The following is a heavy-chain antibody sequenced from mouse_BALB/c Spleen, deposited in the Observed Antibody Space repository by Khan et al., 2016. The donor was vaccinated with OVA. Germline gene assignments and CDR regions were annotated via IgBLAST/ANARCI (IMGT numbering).Heavy chain of an antibody. CDR2: INPSTGYS. D-gene: IGHD1-1*01. CDR3: ANHGSSSAWFAY. CDR1: GYTFTSYW. V-gene: IGHV1-7*01. Sequence: VQLQQSGAELAKPGASVKMSCKASGYTFTSYWMHWVKQRPGQGLEWIGCINPSTGYSEYNQKFKDKATLTADKSSSTAYMQLSSLTSDDSAVYYCANHGSSSAWFAYWGQGTLVTVSA. J-gene: IGHJ3*01.